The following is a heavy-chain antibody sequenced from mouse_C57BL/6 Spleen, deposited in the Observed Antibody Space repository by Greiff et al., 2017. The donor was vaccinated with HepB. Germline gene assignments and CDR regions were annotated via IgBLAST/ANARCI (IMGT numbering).Heavy chain of an antibody. CDR3: ARSVLYDSFAY. D-gene: IGHD2-4*01. Sequence: VKLQQPGAELVRPGTSVKLSCKASGYTFTSYWMHWVKQRPGQGLEWIGVIDPSDSYTNYNQKFKGKATLTVDTSSSTAYMQLSSLTSEDSAVYYCARSVLYDSFAYWGQGTLVTVSA. J-gene: IGHJ3*01. CDR2: IDPSDSYT. V-gene: IGHV1-59*01. CDR1: GYTFTSYW.